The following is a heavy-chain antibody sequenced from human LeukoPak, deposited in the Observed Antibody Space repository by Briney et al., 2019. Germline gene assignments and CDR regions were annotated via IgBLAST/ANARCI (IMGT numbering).Heavy chain of an antibody. CDR3: AKVRRITIFGVVIIGGHYFHY. CDR2: INLDGGQK. CDR1: GFTFTDHW. Sequence: GGSLTLSCAASGFTFTDHWMAWARQAPGKGLERVAHINLDGGQKYYGDSVRGRFTISRDNAKNSLHLQMNSLRAEDTAVYYCAKVRRITIFGVVIIGGHYFHYWGQGTLVTVSS. D-gene: IGHD3-3*01. V-gene: IGHV3-7*03. J-gene: IGHJ4*02.